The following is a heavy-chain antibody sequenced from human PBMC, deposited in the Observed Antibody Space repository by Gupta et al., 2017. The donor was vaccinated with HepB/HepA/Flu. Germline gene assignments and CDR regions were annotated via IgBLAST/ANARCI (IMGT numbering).Heavy chain of an antibody. Sequence: EVQLVESGGGLVKPGGSLRLSCAASGFTFSSYSMNWVRQAPGKGLEWVSSISSSSSYIYYADSVKGRFTISRDNAKNSLYLQMNSLRAEDTAVYYCARGADGGWELLEAYFDYWGQGTLVTVSS. CDR1: GFTFSSYS. CDR3: ARGADGGWELLEAYFDY. D-gene: IGHD1-26*01. J-gene: IGHJ4*02. CDR2: ISSSSSYI. V-gene: IGHV3-21*01.